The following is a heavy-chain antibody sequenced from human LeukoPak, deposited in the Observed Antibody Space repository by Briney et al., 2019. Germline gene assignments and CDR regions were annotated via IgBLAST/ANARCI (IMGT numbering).Heavy chain of an antibody. V-gene: IGHV3-30*04. J-gene: IGHJ6*03. CDR3: ARDTGDGYTPPSYYYYIDV. CDR1: GFTFSNYA. Sequence: GGSLRLSCAASGFTFSNYAIHWVRQPPGKGLEWMAVISYDGSNKYYADSVKGRFGRFTISRDNSKNTVQLQMNSLGAEDTAVYYCARDTGDGYTPPSYYYYIDVWGKGTTVTVSS. CDR2: ISYDGSNK. D-gene: IGHD5-24*01.